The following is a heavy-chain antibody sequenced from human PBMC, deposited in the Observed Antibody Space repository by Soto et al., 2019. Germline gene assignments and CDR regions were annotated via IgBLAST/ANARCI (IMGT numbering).Heavy chain of an antibody. D-gene: IGHD4-17*01. CDR2: TYYCWRH. J-gene: IGHJ6*02. Sequence: PLEPPSLTSTVAGGSSSCSSYYCACERQPPRTGLKWIGHTYYCWRHYYNPSLTSRVTISVDTSTNQFSLLLSYVTAADTSVYYCARHSPEYSDYGDDYYHGMDVWGEGTTGT. CDR1: GGSSSCSSYY. V-gene: IGHV4-39*01. CDR3: ARHSPEYSDYGDDYYHGMDV.